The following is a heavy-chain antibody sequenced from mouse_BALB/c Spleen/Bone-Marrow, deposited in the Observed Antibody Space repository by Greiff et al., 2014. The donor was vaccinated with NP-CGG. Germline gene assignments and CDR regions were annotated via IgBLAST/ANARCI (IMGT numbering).Heavy chain of an antibody. V-gene: IGHV5-6*01. CDR2: ISSGGSYT. J-gene: IGHJ4*01. D-gene: IGHD1-1*01. CDR1: GFTFSSYG. CDR3: ARDFITTDAMDY. Sequence: VQLKDSGGDLVKPGGSLKLSCAASGFTFSSYGMSWVRQTPDKRLGWVAAISSGGSYTYYPDSVKGRFTISRDNAKNTLYLQMSSLKSEDTAMYYCARDFITTDAMDYWGQGTSVTVSS.